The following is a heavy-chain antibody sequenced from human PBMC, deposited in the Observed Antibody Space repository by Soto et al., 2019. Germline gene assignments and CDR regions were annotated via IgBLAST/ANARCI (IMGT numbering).Heavy chain of an antibody. CDR3: AMGLLGCGGDCYSGEDY. J-gene: IGHJ4*02. Sequence: QVQLVQSGAEVKKPGSSVKVSCKASGGTFGSYAISWVRQAPGQGLEWMGGIIPIFGTANYAQKFQGRVTITADESTSTAYMELSSLRSEDTAVYYCAMGLLGCGGDCYSGEDYWGQGTLVTVSS. CDR1: GGTFGSYA. D-gene: IGHD2-21*02. CDR2: IIPIFGTA. V-gene: IGHV1-69*01.